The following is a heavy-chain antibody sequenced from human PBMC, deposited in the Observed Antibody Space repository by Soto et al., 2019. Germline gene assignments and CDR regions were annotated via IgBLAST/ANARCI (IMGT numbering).Heavy chain of an antibody. CDR3: ARPTMVTASYFDF. J-gene: IGHJ4*02. Sequence: GSLLLCCAASGFTCSHHSMNWVRQAAGKGLEWVSSISSSSSFILYADSVKGRFTISRNNAKNSLYLQMNSLRVDDTAVYYCARPTMVTASYFDFWGQGIMVTVS. CDR1: GFTCSHHS. D-gene: IGHD4-17*01. V-gene: IGHV3-21*01. CDR2: ISSSSSFI.